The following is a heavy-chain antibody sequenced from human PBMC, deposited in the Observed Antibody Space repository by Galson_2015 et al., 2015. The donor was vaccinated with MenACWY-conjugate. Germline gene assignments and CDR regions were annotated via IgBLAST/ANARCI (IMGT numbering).Heavy chain of an antibody. Sequence: SLRLSCATSGFTFSNVWMSWVRQAPGKGLEWVARIKCRTDGGTTDYATPVKGRFTILRDDSAKTLYLQMNSLKIEDTAMYFCTRDRDVGGSRWWFDPWGQGTLVTVSS. CDR3: TRDRDVGGSRWWFDP. CDR2: IKCRTDGGTT. D-gene: IGHD2-15*01. CDR1: GFTFSNVW. V-gene: IGHV3-15*01. J-gene: IGHJ5*02.